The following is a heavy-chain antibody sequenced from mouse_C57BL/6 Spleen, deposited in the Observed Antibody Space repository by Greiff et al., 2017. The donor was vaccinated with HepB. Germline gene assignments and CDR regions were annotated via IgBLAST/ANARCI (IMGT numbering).Heavy chain of an antibody. CDR1: GYTFTSYW. Sequence: VQLQQPGAELVMPGASVKLSCKASGYTFTSYWMHWVKQMPGQGLEWIGEIDPSDSYTNYNQKFKGKSTLTVDKSSSTDYMQLSSLTSEESADYYCTRGDYLNYFDYWGQGTTLTVSS. V-gene: IGHV1-69*01. CDR2: IDPSDSYT. J-gene: IGHJ2*01. CDR3: TRGDYLNYFDY. D-gene: IGHD5-5*01.